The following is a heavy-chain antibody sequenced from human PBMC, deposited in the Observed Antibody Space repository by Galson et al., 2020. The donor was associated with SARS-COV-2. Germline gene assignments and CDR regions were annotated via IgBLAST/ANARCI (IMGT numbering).Heavy chain of an antibody. D-gene: IGHD3-10*01. CDR2: VNIGGNT. V-gene: IGHV4-34*01. Sequence: SETLSLTCAVYGGSFSGYSWTWIRQPPGKGLEWIGEVNIGGNTIYGPSLRSRVTISIDTSKNQFSLNLRSVTAADTGLYYCARGLRGVVPSPVLGLGPFYPYYYMDVWAKGTTVTVSS. CDR1: GGSFSGYS. J-gene: IGHJ6*03. CDR3: ARGLRGVVPSPVLGLGPFYPYYYMDV.